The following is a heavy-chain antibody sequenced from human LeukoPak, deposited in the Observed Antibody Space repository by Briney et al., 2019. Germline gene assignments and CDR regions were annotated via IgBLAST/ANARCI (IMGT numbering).Heavy chain of an antibody. D-gene: IGHD3-3*01. CDR3: ARGITIFGVVTPDDAFDI. V-gene: IGHV4-38-2*02. J-gene: IGHJ3*02. Sequence: SETLSLTCSVSGASISSGYYWGWIRQPPGKGLEWIGSIYHSGSTYYNPSLKSRVTISVDTSKNQFSLKLSSVTAADTAVYYCARGITIFGVVTPDDAFDIWGQGTMVTVSS. CDR2: IYHSGST. CDR1: GASISSGYY.